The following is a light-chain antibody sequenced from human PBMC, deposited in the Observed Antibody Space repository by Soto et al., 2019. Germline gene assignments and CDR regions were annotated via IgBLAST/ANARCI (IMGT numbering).Light chain of an antibody. CDR3: QQYGSLSWT. CDR2: GAS. V-gene: IGKV3-20*01. Sequence: EILLTQSPGTLSLSPGDRATLSCRASQNVDTKYLAWYQNKPGQAPRIIISGASGRPTGIPDRFSGSGSGTDFTLTISRLEPEDFAIYYCQQYGSLSWTFGQGTRVEIK. J-gene: IGKJ1*01. CDR1: QNVDTKY.